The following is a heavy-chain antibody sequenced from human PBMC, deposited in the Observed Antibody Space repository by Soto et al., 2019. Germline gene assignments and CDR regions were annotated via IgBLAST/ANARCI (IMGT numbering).Heavy chain of an antibody. Sequence: QVQLVESGGGVVQPGMSLRLSCAASGVTFSSYGMHWVRQAPGTGLEWVAVIWYDGSNKYYADSVKGRVTISRDNSENTLSLQMNSRRAEDTAVSYCARGRDGYNSLAYWGEGTMVAVAS. CDR2: IWYDGSNK. CDR3: ARGRDGYNSLAY. J-gene: IGHJ4*02. D-gene: IGHD5-12*01. CDR1: GVTFSSYG. V-gene: IGHV3-33*01.